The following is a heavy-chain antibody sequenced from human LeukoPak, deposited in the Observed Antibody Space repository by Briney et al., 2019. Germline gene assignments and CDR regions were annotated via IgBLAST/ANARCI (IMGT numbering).Heavy chain of an antibody. CDR1: GYTFTSYD. V-gene: IGHV1-8*01. J-gene: IGHJ5*02. D-gene: IGHD3-3*01. CDR2: MNPNSGNT. CDR3: ARARFLEWLSGNWFDP. Sequence: ASVKVSCKASGYTFTSYDINWVRQATGQGLEWMGWMNPNSGNTGYAQKFQGRVTMTRNTSISTAYMELSSLRSEDTAVYYCARARFLEWLSGNWFDPWGQGTLVTVSS.